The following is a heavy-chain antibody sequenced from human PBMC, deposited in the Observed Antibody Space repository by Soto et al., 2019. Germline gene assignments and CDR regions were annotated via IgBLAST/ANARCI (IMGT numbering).Heavy chain of an antibody. J-gene: IGHJ1*01. D-gene: IGHD6-13*01. CDR3: VKDESINWYSGHFRH. Sequence: GGSLRLSCAASGFTFDYYAMHWVGQVPGKGLEWVSGINWNSGSIGYGDSVKGRFAISRDNAKNSLHLQMNSLSAEDTAFYYCVKDESINWYSGHFRHWGQGTLVTVSS. V-gene: IGHV3-9*01. CDR2: INWNSGSI. CDR1: GFTFDYYA.